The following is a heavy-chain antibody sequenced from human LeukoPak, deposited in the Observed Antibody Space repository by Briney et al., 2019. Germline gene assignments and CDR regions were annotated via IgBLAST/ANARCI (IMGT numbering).Heavy chain of an antibody. CDR3: ATLTPWSGDDGGDLDY. V-gene: IGHV1-69*05. CDR1: GGTFSSYA. J-gene: IGHJ4*02. D-gene: IGHD3-3*01. CDR2: IIPIFGTA. Sequence: ASVKVSCEASGGTFSSYAISWVRQAPGQGLEWMGGIIPIFGTANYAQKFQGRVTITTDESTSTAYMELSSLRSEDTAVYYCATLTPWSGDDGGDLDYWGQGTLVTVSS.